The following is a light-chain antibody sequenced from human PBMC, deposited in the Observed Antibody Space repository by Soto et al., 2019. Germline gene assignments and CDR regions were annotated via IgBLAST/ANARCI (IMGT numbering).Light chain of an antibody. Sequence: QSALTQPASVSWSPGQSINISCTGTSSDVGGYNYVSWYQQHPGKAPKLMIYDVSNRPSGVSNRFSGSKSGNTASLTISGLQAEDEADYYCSSYTSSSALWVFGGGTKLTVL. CDR1: SSDVGGYNY. CDR2: DVS. CDR3: SSYTSSSALWV. J-gene: IGLJ3*02. V-gene: IGLV2-14*01.